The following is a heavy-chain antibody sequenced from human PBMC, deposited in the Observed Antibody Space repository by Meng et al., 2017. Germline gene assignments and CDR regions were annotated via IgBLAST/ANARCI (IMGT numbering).Heavy chain of an antibody. Sequence: SVKVSCKASGGTFSSYAISWVRQAPGQGLEWMGGINPIFGTANYAQKFQGRVTITADESTSTAYMELSSLRSEDTAVYYCARDRQDSSGYGYWYYFDYWGQGTLVTVSS. CDR3: ARDRQDSSGYGYWYYFDY. CDR1: GGTFSSYA. D-gene: IGHD3-22*01. J-gene: IGHJ4*02. CDR2: INPIFGTA. V-gene: IGHV1-69*13.